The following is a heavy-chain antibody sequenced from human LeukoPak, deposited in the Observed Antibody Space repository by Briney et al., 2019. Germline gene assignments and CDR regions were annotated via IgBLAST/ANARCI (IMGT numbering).Heavy chain of an antibody. CDR1: GLTFRSYW. V-gene: IGHV3-7*01. CDR3: ARRPGGYYDSNGILEYFDY. D-gene: IGHD3-22*01. J-gene: IGHJ4*02. CDR2: IKEDGSEK. Sequence: GGSLRLSCAASGLTFRSYWMSWVRQAPGKGLEWVANIKEDGSEKYYVDSVKGRFTISRDNAKKSLYLQMNSLRAEDTAIYYCARRPGGYYDSNGILEYFDYWGQGTLVTVSS.